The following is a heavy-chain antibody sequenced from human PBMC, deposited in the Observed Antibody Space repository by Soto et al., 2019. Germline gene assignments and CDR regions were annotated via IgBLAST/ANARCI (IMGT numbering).Heavy chain of an antibody. D-gene: IGHD2-2*01. CDR3: VKDGDSISSNKPLDY. J-gene: IGHJ4*02. CDR2: ISVSGDRT. CDR1: GFTFTTYA. V-gene: IGHV3-23*01. Sequence: GGSLRLSCAASGFTFTTYAMCWVRQAPGKGLEWVSSISVSGDRTFYADSVKGRFTISRDNRRNTLHLQMNSLRAEDTAVYYCVKDGDSISSNKPLDYWGQGTLVTVSS.